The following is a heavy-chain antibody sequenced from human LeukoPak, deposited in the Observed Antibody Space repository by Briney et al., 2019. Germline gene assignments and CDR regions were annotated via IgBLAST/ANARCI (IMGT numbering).Heavy chain of an antibody. Sequence: GESLKISCKGSGYSFTSYWIGWVRQMPGKGLEWMGIISPDGSDTRYSPSFQGQVTISADKSITTAYLQWSSLKASDTAMYYRARLTSSWSFDYWGQGTLVTVSS. CDR1: GYSFTSYW. D-gene: IGHD6-13*01. CDR2: ISPDGSDT. CDR3: ARLTSSWSFDY. J-gene: IGHJ4*02. V-gene: IGHV5-51*01.